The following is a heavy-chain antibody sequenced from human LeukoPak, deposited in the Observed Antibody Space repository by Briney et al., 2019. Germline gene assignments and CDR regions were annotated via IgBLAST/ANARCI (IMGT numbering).Heavy chain of an antibody. CDR3: ARGDIMTGYYVWFDP. D-gene: IGHD3-9*01. CDR1: GYSFTSYW. V-gene: IGHV5-51*01. Sequence: GESLKISCKGSGYSFTSYWIGWVRQMPGKGLGWMGIINPKDSDTRYSPSFQGQVTISADKSINTAYLQWSSLKASDTAMYYCARGDIMTGYYVWFDPWGQGTLVTVSS. J-gene: IGHJ5*02. CDR2: INPKDSDT.